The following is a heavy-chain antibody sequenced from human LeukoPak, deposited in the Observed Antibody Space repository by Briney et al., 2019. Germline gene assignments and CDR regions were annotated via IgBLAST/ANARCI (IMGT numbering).Heavy chain of an antibody. CDR1: GFTFSSYS. CDR3: ANRDVGAKY. V-gene: IGHV3-30*18. Sequence: GGSLRLSCAASGFTFSSYSMNWVRQAPGKGLEWVAVISYDGNNKYYADSVKGRFTISRDNSKNTLYLQMNSLSAEDTAVYYCANRDVGAKYWGQGTLVTVSS. CDR2: ISYDGNNK. D-gene: IGHD1-26*01. J-gene: IGHJ4*02.